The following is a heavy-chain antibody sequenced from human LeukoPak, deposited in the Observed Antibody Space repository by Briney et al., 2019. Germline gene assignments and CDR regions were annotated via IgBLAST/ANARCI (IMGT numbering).Heavy chain of an antibody. J-gene: IGHJ3*02. Sequence: GGSLRLSCAASGFTFSSYWMHWVRQAPGKGLVWVSRINSVGSNPIYGDSVKGRFTISRDNAKNTLYLQLSSLRAEDTAVYYCARGGGDHAFDIWGHGTMVTVSS. D-gene: IGHD3-16*01. CDR3: ARGGGDHAFDI. CDR2: INSVGSNP. V-gene: IGHV3-74*01. CDR1: GFTFSSYW.